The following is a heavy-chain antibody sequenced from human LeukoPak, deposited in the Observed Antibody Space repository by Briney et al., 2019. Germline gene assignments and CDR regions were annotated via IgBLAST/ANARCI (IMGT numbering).Heavy chain of an antibody. J-gene: IGHJ4*02. CDR3: VSGSLQSGYNFDY. Sequence: GGSLRLSCAASGFTFSNYWMHWIRQVPGKGLVWVSHIKYDGSATNYADTVKGRFTISRDNAKNTLYLQMNSLRAEDTAVYYCVSGSLQSGYNFDYWGQGALVTVSS. CDR2: IKYDGSAT. CDR1: GFTFSNYW. D-gene: IGHD3-3*01. V-gene: IGHV3-74*01.